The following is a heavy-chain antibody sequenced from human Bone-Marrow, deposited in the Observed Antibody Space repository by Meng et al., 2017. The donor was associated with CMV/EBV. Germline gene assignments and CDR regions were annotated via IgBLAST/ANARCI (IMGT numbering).Heavy chain of an antibody. J-gene: IGHJ4*02. CDR1: GFTFEDYG. V-gene: IGHV3-20*04. CDR2: INWNGGST. CDR3: ARATLPHYFDSSGYYVVFDY. D-gene: IGHD3-22*01. Sequence: GGSLRLSCAASGFTFEDYGMSWVRQAPGKGLEWVSGINWNGGSTAYADSLKGRFTISRDNAKKSLYLEMNSLRAEDTALYYCARATLPHYFDSSGYYVVFDYWGQGTLVTLSS.